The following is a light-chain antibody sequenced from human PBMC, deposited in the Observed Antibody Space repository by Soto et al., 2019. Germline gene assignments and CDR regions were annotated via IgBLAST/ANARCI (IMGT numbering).Light chain of an antibody. CDR1: QSVSNS. Sequence: EIVLTQSPDTLSLSRVERATLSCRASQSVSNSLAWYQQKPGQAPRLLMYAASNRATGIPARFSGSGSGTDFTLTISSLEPEDFAFYYCQHRNNWRSTVGQGTKLEIK. CDR2: AAS. J-gene: IGKJ2*01. CDR3: QHRNNWRST. V-gene: IGKV3-11*01.